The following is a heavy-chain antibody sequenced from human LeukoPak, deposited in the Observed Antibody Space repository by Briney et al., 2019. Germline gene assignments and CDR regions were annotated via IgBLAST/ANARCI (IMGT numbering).Heavy chain of an antibody. CDR1: GFTFGSHS. D-gene: IGHD6-13*01. J-gene: IGHJ4*02. CDR3: AKWGSFSTSWIGFYFDY. Sequence: GGSLRLSCAASGFTFGSHSMTWVRQAPGKGLEWVSYISAGSTTIYYTDSVKGRFTISRDNAKNSLFLQMNSLRAEDTAVYYCAKWGSFSTSWIGFYFDYWGQGTLVTVSS. V-gene: IGHV3-48*01. CDR2: ISAGSTTI.